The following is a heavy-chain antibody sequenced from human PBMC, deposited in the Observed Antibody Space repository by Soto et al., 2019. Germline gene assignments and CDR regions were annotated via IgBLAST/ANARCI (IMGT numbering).Heavy chain of an antibody. CDR2: IYSGGST. Sequence: EVQLVESGGGLIQPGGSLRLSCAASGFTVSSNYMSWVRQAPGKGLEWVSVIYSGGSTYYADSVKGRFTISRDNSKNTVYLQMSSLRAEDTALYYCARENTDSSGYLGIDYWGQGTLVTVSS. J-gene: IGHJ4*02. CDR3: ARENTDSSGYLGIDY. V-gene: IGHV3-53*01. CDR1: GFTVSSNY. D-gene: IGHD3-22*01.